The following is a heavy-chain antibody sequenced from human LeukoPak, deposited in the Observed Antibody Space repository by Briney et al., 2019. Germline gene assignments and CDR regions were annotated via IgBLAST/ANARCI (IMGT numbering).Heavy chain of an antibody. CDR1: GFIFSDYT. D-gene: IGHD4-23*01. CDR3: AKGSTGGKVDWFDP. J-gene: IGHJ5*02. V-gene: IGHV3-23*01. Sequence: GGSLRLSCAASGFIFSDYTMMWVRRAPGKGLQWVATFTAYGGTYYSASVKGRFAISRDNSRDTVSLYMNSLRVEDTAMYYCAKGSTGGKVDWFDPWGPGTLVTVSS. CDR2: FTAYGGT.